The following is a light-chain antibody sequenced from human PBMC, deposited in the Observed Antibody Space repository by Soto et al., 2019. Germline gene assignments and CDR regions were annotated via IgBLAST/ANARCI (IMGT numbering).Light chain of an antibody. CDR1: AGAVTSAYY. J-gene: IGLJ2*01. CDR2: STS. CDR3: LLYYGGAQVL. V-gene: IGLV7-43*01. Sequence: QAVVTQEPSLTVSPGGTVTLTCASSAGAVTSAYYTNWLQQKPGQAPRALIYSTSEKHSWTPARFSGSLLGGKAALTLSAAQPEDEADHYCLLYYGGAQVLFGGGTKVTVL.